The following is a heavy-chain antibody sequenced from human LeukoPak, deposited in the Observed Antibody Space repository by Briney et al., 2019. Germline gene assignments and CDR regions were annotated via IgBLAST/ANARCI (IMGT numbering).Heavy chain of an antibody. J-gene: IGHJ4*02. V-gene: IGHV3-23*01. CDR3: AKDWTERQWLSFDY. D-gene: IGHD6-19*01. CDR1: GFTFSSYA. CDR2: ISGSGGST. Sequence: GGSLRLSCAASGFTFSSYAMSWVRKAPGKGLEWVSAISGSGGSTYYADSVKGRFTISRDNSKNTLYLQMNSLRAEDTAVYYCAKDWTERQWLSFDYWGQGTLVTVSS.